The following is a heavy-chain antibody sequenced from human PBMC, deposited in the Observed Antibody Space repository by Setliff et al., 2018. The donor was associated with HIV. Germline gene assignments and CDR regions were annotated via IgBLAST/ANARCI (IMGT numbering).Heavy chain of an antibody. CDR2: MYHGGNT. CDR1: GGSISSNSW. CDR3: GRTMTYYYLGVDV. J-gene: IGHJ6*04. Sequence: SETLSLTCDVSGGSISSNSWWTWVRQPPGKGREWIGQMYHGGNTRYNPSLKSRLTMSIDKSKNQVFLALSSVTAADTAVYYCGRTMTYYYLGVDVWGNGTTVTVSS. V-gene: IGHV4-4*02.